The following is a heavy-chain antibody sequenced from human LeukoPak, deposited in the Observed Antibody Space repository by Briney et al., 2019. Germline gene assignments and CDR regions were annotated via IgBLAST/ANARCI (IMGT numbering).Heavy chain of an antibody. V-gene: IGHV1-18*01. D-gene: IGHD1-26*01. CDR3: ARAGYSRFVDDLDY. CDR1: GYIFTNYG. CDR2: ISAYNGNT. J-gene: IGHJ4*02. Sequence: GASVKVSCKTSGYIFTNYGINWVRQAPGQGLEWMGWISAYNGNTKYTQKLQDRVTMTTDSSTSTAYMELKTLRSDDTAVYFCARAGYSRFVDDLDYWGQGTLVIVPS.